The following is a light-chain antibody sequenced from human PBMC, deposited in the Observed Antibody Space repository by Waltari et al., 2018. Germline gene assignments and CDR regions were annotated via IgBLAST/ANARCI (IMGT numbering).Light chain of an antibody. V-gene: IGLV2-23*02. CDR2: DVN. Sequence: QSALTQPASVSGSPGQSITISCTGTSSNVGGYTLVSWYQQHPGKAPQLIIYDVNKRPYGISLRFSGSKSGNTASLTISGLQADDESDYYCCSYAGDSTLIFGGGTKLTVL. J-gene: IGLJ2*01. CDR3: CSYAGDSTLI. CDR1: SSNVGGYTL.